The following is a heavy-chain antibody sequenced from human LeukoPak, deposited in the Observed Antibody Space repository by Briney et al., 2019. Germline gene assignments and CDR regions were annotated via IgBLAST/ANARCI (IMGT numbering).Heavy chain of an antibody. CDR1: GGPVSGGVNT. V-gene: IGHV4-61*08. Sequence: SGTLSFTCPSLGGPVSGGVNTGGGFGQPPGKDRGGMGIIYYSGSTNYNPSLKSRVTISVDTSKNQFSLKLSSVTAADTAVYYCARVARDYYGSGSISYWGQGTLVTVSS. CDR2: IYYSGST. D-gene: IGHD3-10*01. J-gene: IGHJ4*02. CDR3: ARVARDYYGSGSISY.